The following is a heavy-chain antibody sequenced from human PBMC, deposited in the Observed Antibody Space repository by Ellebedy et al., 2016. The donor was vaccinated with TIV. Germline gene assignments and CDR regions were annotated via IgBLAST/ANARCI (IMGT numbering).Heavy chain of an antibody. J-gene: IGHJ4*02. CDR2: ISGSGGST. Sequence: GESLKISCAASGFTFSSYAMSWVRQAPGKGLEWVSAISGSGGSTYYADSVKGRFTISRDNSKNTLYLQMNSLRAEDTAVYYCAKDPEYSYGWVRQDYWGQGTLVTVSS. D-gene: IGHD5-18*01. CDR3: AKDPEYSYGWVRQDY. V-gene: IGHV3-23*01. CDR1: GFTFSSYA.